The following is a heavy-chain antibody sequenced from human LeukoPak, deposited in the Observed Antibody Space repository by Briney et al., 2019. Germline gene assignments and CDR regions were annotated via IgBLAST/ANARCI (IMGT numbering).Heavy chain of an antibody. CDR1: GYTFTSYG. J-gene: IGHJ3*02. CDR2: IIPIFGTA. Sequence: SVKVSCKASGYTFTSYGISWVRQAPGQGLEWMGGIIPIFGTANYAQKFQGRVTITADESTSTAYMELSSLRSEDTAVYYCARGDHYYDSSGYYYVDDAFDIWGQGTMVTVSS. CDR3: ARGDHYYDSSGYYYVDDAFDI. V-gene: IGHV1-69*13. D-gene: IGHD3-22*01.